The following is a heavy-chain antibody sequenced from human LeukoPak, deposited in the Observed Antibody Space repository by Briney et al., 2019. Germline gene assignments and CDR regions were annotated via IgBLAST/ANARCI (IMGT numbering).Heavy chain of an antibody. J-gene: IGHJ6*03. CDR1: GYTFTGYY. V-gene: IGHV1-2*02. D-gene: IGHD2-15*01. Sequence: ASVKVSCKASGYTFTGYYMHWVRQAPGQGLEWMGWINPNSGGTNYAQKFQGRVTMTTDTSTSTAYMELRSLRSDDTAVYYCARDGCSGGSCYPGGFDYYYYMDVWGKGTTVTISS. CDR2: INPNSGGT. CDR3: ARDGCSGGSCYPGGFDYYYYMDV.